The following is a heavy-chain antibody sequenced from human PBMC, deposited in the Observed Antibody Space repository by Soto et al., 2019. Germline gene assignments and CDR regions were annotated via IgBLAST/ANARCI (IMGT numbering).Heavy chain of an antibody. CDR2: IIPIFGTA. CDR1: GGTFSSYA. Sequence: QVQLVQSGAEVKKPGSSVKVSCKASGGTFSSYAISWVRQALGQGLEWMGGIIPIFGTANYAQKFQGRVTITADESTSTAYMELSSLRSEDTAVYYCARRGVLWFGDHSNHYYGMDVWVQGTTVTVSS. V-gene: IGHV1-69*01. CDR3: ARRGVLWFGDHSNHYYGMDV. J-gene: IGHJ6*02. D-gene: IGHD3-10*01.